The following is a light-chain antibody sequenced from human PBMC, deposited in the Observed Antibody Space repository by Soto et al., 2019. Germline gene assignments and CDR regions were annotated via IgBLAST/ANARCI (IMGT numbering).Light chain of an antibody. CDR3: MQTKQLPVT. V-gene: IGKV2D-29*01. CDR2: EVS. CDR1: QSLLHSDGKTY. J-gene: IGKJ1*01. Sequence: IVMAQTPLSLSVTPGQPASISCRASQSLLHSDGKTYLYWYLKRPGQPPRILTYEVSNRFAGVPDRFSGSGSGTDFTLKISRVESDDVGLYFCMQTKQLPVTFGQGTKVEI.